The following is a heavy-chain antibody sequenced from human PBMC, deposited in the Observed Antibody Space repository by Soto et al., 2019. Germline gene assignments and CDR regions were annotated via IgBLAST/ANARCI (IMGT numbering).Heavy chain of an antibody. CDR2: IYSGGST. CDR1: GFTVSSNY. Sequence: EVQLVESGGGLIQPGGSLRLSCAASGFTVSSNYMSWVRQAPGKGLEWVSVIYSGGSTYYADSVKGRFPISRDNSKNTLYLQMNSLRAEDTAVYYCARGAAGGSDYFDHWGQGTLVTVSS. J-gene: IGHJ4*02. CDR3: ARGAAGGSDYFDH. D-gene: IGHD3-16*01. V-gene: IGHV3-53*01.